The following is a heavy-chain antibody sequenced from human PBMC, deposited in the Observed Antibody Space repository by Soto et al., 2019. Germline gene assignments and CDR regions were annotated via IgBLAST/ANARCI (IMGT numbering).Heavy chain of an antibody. CDR2: IYYSGST. CDR1: GGSISSGDYY. V-gene: IGHV4-30-4*01. CDR3: ARENVDSSGYYGYYFDY. D-gene: IGHD3-22*01. J-gene: IGHJ4*02. Sequence: SETLSLTCTVSGGSISSGDYYWSWIRQPPGKGLEWIGYIYYSGSTYYNPSLKSRVTISVDTSKNQFSLKLSSVTAADTAVYYCARENVDSSGYYGYYFDYWGQGTLVTVSS.